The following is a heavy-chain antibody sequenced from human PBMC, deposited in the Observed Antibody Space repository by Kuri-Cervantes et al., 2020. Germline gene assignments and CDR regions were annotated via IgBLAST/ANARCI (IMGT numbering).Heavy chain of an antibody. V-gene: IGHV3-11*04. D-gene: IGHD3-22*01. Sequence: GESLKISCAASGFTFSDYYMSWIRQAPGKGLEWISYISSSGSSMSYADSMKGRFTISRDNAKKLVTLQMNGLRGEDTAVYYCSQCRGGLESCYSAGFGHWGAGVMVTVSS. CDR3: SQCRGGLESCYSAGFGH. J-gene: IGHJ4*02. CDR1: GFTFSDYY. CDR2: ISSSGSSM.